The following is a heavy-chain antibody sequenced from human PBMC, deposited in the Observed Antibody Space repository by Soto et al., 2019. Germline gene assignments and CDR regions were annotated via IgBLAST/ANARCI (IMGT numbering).Heavy chain of an antibody. CDR2: IYYSGST. J-gene: IGHJ6*02. CDR1: GGSISTFY. V-gene: IGHV4-59*01. Sequence: RSETLSLTCTVSGGSISTFYWSWIRQPPGKGLEWIGYIYYSGSTSYNPSLKSRDTISVDTSKSQFSLKLSSVTAADTAVYYCASDRSSGWDQVYGMDAWGQGTTVTVAS. CDR3: ASDRSSGWDQVYGMDA. D-gene: IGHD6-19*01.